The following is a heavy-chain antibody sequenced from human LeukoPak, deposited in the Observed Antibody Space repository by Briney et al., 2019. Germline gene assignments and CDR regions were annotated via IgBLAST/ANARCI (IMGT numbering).Heavy chain of an antibody. CDR1: GYTFTSYG. V-gene: IGHV1-18*01. J-gene: IGHJ4*02. CDR2: ISAYNGNT. CDR3: ARVLCSGGTCYTLGY. D-gene: IGHD2-15*01. Sequence: ASVKVSCKASGYTFTSYGISWVRQAPGQGLEWMGWISAYNGNTNYAQKLQGRVTMTTDTSTSTAYMELRSLRSDDTAVYYCARVLCSGGTCYTLGYWGQGTLVTVSS.